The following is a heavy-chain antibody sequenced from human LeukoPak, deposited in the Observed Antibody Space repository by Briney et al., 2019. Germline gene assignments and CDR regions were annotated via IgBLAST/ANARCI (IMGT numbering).Heavy chain of an antibody. CDR2: ISYDGSNK. D-gene: IGHD5-24*01. V-gene: IGHV3-30*04. CDR3: ARGVPNTAMDPEMATSHFDY. Sequence: GSLRLSCAASGFTFSSYAMHWVRQAPGMGLEWVAVISYDGSNKYYADSVKGRFTISRDNSKNTLYLQMNSLRAEDTAVYYCARGVPNTAMDPEMATSHFDYWGQGTLVTVSS. CDR1: GFTFSSYA. J-gene: IGHJ4*02.